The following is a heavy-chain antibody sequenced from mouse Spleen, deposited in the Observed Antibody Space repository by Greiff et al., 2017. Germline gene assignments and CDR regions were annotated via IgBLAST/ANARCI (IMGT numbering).Heavy chain of an antibody. V-gene: IGHV5-17*01. CDR1: GFTFSDYG. D-gene: IGHD4-1*01. Sequence: DVMLVESGGGLVKPGGSLKLSCAASGFTFSDYGMHWVRQAPEKGLEWVAYISSGSSTIYYADTVKGRFTISRDNAKNTLFLQMTSLRSEDTAMYYCALTGGFAYWGQGTLVTVSA. J-gene: IGHJ3*01. CDR2: ISSGSSTI. CDR3: ALTGGFAY.